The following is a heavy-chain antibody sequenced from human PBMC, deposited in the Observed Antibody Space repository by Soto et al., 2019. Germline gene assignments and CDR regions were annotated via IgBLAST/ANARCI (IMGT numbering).Heavy chain of an antibody. J-gene: IGHJ4*02. CDR1: GFTFSNYA. CDR2: ISYDTNHK. V-gene: IGHV3-30-3*01. CDR3: APLPSEAY. Sequence: GGTLRLSCAASGFTFSNYALHWVRQAPGKGLEWVAVISYDTNHKYYADSVKDRFTIARDNSKNTLFLQMNSLRAEDTAVYYCAPLPSEAYWGQGTLVTVSS.